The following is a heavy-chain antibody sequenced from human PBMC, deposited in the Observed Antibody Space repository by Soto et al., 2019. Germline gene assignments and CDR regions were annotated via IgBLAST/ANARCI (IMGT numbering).Heavy chain of an antibody. V-gene: IGHV1-18*01. CDR1: GYTLASYG. Sequence: GASVKVSCKASGYTLASYGISWVRQAPGQGLEWMGWISSYNGNTKYAQKFQGRVTITTDTSTGTAYMELRGLRSDDTAVYYCAREYGRNYNCYGPDYWGQGTLVTVSS. CDR2: ISSYNGNT. J-gene: IGHJ4*02. CDR3: AREYGRNYNCYGPDY. D-gene: IGHD2-21*01.